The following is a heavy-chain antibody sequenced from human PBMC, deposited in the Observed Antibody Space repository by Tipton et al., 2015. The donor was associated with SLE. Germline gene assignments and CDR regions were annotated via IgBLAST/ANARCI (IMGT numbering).Heavy chain of an antibody. D-gene: IGHD1-26*01. J-gene: IGHJ3*02. CDR3: ARDSSGSYQGDAFDI. Sequence: TLSLTCTVSGGSISSGSYYWSWIRQPAGKGLEWIGHLYTSGSTNYNPSLKSRGTISVDTSKNQFSLKLSAVTAADTAVYYCARDSSGSYQGDAFDIWGQGTMVTVSS. V-gene: IGHV4-61*09. CDR1: GGSISSGSYY. CDR2: LYTSGST.